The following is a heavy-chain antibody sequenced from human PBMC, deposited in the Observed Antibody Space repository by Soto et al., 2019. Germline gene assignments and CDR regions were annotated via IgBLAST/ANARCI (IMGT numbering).Heavy chain of an antibody. CDR1: GGTFSSYA. V-gene: IGHV1-69*13. CDR3: ARDPWVSGWYYYYGMDV. Sequence: ASVKVSCKASGGTFSSYAISWVRQAPGQGLEWMGGIIPIFGTANYAQKFQGRVTITADESTSTAYMELSSLRSEDTAVYYCARDPWVSGWYYYYGMDVWGQGTTVTVSS. J-gene: IGHJ6*02. D-gene: IGHD6-19*01. CDR2: IIPIFGTA.